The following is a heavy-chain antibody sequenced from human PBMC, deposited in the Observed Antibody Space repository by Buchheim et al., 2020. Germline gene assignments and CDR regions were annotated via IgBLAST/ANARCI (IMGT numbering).Heavy chain of an antibody. CDR2: ISYDGSNK. Sequence: QVQLVESGGGVVQPGRSLRLSCAASGFTFSSYGMHWVRQAPGKGLEWVAVISYDGSNKYYADSVKGRFTISRDNSKNTLYLQMNSLRAEDTAVYYCAKETWQWLNRRYYFDYWGQGTL. CDR1: GFTFSSYG. J-gene: IGHJ4*02. CDR3: AKETWQWLNRRYYFDY. V-gene: IGHV3-30*18. D-gene: IGHD6-19*01.